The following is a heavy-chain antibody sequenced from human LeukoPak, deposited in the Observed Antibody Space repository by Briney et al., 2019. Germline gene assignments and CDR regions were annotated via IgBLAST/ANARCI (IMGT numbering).Heavy chain of an antibody. J-gene: IGHJ6*02. CDR2: IYYSGST. CDR3: ARGIIRGADTPYCYGMDV. Sequence: KSSETLSLTCTVSGPSVSRVSSFCSWLRQPPGKGLEWIGYIYYSGSTNYNPSLKCRVTISVDTSKNQFSLKLSSETAADTAVYWCARGIIRGADTPYCYGMDVWGRGTTVTVSS. D-gene: IGHD3-10*01. V-gene: IGHV4-61*01. CDR1: GPSVSRVSSF.